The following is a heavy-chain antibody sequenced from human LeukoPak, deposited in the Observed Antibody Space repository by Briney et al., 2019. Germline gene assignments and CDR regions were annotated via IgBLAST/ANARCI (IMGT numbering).Heavy chain of an antibody. J-gene: IGHJ6*02. D-gene: IGHD5-18*01. CDR3: AKDGDTAMTPYYYYYGMDV. CDR1: GLTFSSYA. CDR2: ISGSGGST. Sequence: GGSLRLSCAASGLTFSSYAMSWVRQAPGKGLEWVSAISGSGGSTYYADSVKGRFTISRDNSKNTLYLQMNSLRAEDTAVYYCAKDGDTAMTPYYYYYGMDVWGQGTTVTVSS. V-gene: IGHV3-23*01.